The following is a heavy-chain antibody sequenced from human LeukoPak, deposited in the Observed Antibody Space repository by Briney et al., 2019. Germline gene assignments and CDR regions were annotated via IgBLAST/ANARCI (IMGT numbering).Heavy chain of an antibody. V-gene: IGHV3-30*02. Sequence: PGGSLRLSCSASGFTFSSYGMHWVRQAPGKGLEWVAFIRYDGSNKYYADSVKGRFTISRDNSKNTLYLQMNSLRAEDTAVYYCAKRYAWDPGYFDYWGQGTLVTVSS. CDR3: AKRYAWDPGYFDY. J-gene: IGHJ4*02. D-gene: IGHD2-2*01. CDR2: IRYDGSNK. CDR1: GFTFSSYG.